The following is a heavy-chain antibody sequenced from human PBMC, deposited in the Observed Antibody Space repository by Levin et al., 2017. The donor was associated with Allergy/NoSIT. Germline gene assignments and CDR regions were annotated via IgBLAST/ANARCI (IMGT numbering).Heavy chain of an antibody. J-gene: IGHJ3*02. CDR1: GFTFDDYG. V-gene: IGHV3-20*04. CDR3: ARLSSGWYGAVDI. Sequence: GASVKVSCAASGFTFDDYGMSWVRQAPGKGLEWVSGINWNGGSTAYADSVRGRVTISIDNVQNALYLQMNSLRAEDTDLFYCARLSSGWYGAVDIWGQGTMVTVSP. CDR2: INWNGGST. D-gene: IGHD6-13*01.